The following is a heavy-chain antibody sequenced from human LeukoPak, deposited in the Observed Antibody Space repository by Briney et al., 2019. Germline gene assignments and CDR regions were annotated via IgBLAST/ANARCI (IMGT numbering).Heavy chain of an antibody. CDR2: IKQDGGEK. V-gene: IGHV3-7*04. CDR3: ARDRGGRSGLDD. Sequence: GGSLRLSCAASRFTFSSYWMAWVRQAPGKGLEWVANIKQDGGEKHYVDSVQGRFTISRDNAENSLYLQMNSLRAEDTAVYYCARDRGGRSGLDDWGQGTLVTVSS. CDR1: RFTFSSYW. D-gene: IGHD2-15*01. J-gene: IGHJ4*02.